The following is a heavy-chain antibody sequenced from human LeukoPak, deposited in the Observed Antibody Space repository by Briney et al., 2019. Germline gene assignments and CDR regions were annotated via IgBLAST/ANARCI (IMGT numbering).Heavy chain of an antibody. V-gene: IGHV3-48*01. CDR2: ISSSSSTI. D-gene: IGHD6-19*01. CDR3: ARELAVAGDAFDI. J-gene: IGHJ3*02. Sequence: PGGSLRLSCAASGFTFSRYGMHWVRQAPGKGLEWVSYISSSSSTIYYADSVKGRFTISRDNAKNSLYLQMNSLRAEDTAVYYCARELAVAGDAFDIWGQGTMVTVSS. CDR1: GFTFSRYG.